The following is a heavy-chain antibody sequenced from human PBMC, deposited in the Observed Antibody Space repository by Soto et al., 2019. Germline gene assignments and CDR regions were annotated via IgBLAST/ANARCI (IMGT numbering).Heavy chain of an antibody. Sequence: QLQLQESGSGLVKPSQTLSLTCAVSGGSISSGGYSWSWIRQPPGKGLEWIGYVFHSGSTYYSPSPKSRVTISIDGSKNQFSLKLTSVTAADTAVYYCARGSYGAGSDYWGQGILVTVSS. CDR1: GGSISSGGYS. CDR3: ARGSYGAGSDY. J-gene: IGHJ4*02. CDR2: VFHSGST. V-gene: IGHV4-30-2*01. D-gene: IGHD3-10*01.